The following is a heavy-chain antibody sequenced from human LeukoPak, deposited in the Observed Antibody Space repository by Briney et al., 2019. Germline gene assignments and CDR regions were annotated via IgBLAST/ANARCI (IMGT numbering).Heavy chain of an antibody. CDR2: IYYSGST. CDR3: ARHRRRTTGTRSPGAFDI. CDR1: GGSISSSSYY. D-gene: IGHD1-1*01. V-gene: IGHV4-39*01. Sequence: SETLSLTCTVSGGSISSSSYYWGWIRQPPGKGLEWIGSIYYSGSTYYNPSLKSRVTISVDTSKNQFSLKLSSVTAADTAVYYCARHRRRTTGTRSPGAFDIWGQGTMVTVSS. J-gene: IGHJ3*02.